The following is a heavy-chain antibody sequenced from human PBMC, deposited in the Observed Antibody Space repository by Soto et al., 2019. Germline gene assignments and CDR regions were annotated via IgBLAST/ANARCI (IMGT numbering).Heavy chain of an antibody. CDR2: IYWDVDK. Sequence: QITLKESGPTLVKPTQTLTLTCTFSGFSLSTSGVGVGWIRQPPGKALEWLALIYWDVDKRYSPSLKSRLTITKDTSKIQVVLTLTNMDPVDTATYYCAHSRYFEGLFPHFYYWGQGTLVTVSS. D-gene: IGHD3-9*01. V-gene: IGHV2-5*02. CDR3: AHSRYFEGLFPHFYY. CDR1: GFSLSTSGVG. J-gene: IGHJ4*02.